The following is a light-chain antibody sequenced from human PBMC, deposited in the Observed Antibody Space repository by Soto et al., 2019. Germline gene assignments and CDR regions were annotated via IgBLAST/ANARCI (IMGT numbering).Light chain of an antibody. CDR1: SSDVGRYNY. Sequence: QSALTQPASVSGSPGQSITISCTGTSSDVGRYNYVSWYQQHPGKAPKLTIYDVSNRPSGVSSRFSGSKSGNTASLTISGLQADDEADYYCSSFTSSSTYVFGTGTKVTVL. CDR3: SSFTSSSTYV. CDR2: DVS. V-gene: IGLV2-14*01. J-gene: IGLJ1*01.